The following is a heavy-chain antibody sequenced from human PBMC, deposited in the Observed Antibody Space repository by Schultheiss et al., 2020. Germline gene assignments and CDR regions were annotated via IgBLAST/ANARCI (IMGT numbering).Heavy chain of an antibody. CDR2: ISGSGGST. CDR1: GFTFSYYA. D-gene: IGHD3-3*01. J-gene: IGHJ4*02. CDR3: TIFGVVIIPVSY. V-gene: IGHV3-23*01. Sequence: GGSLRLSCAASGFTFSYYAMSWVRQAPGKGLEWVSAISGSGGSTYYADSVKGRFTISRDNSKNTLYLQMNSLRAEDTAVYYCTIFGVVIIPVSYWGQGTLVTVSS.